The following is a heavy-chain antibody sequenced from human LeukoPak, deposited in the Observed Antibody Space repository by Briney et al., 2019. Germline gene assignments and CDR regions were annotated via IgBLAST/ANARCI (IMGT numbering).Heavy chain of an antibody. D-gene: IGHD1-26*01. J-gene: IGHJ4*02. CDR3: ARGSEDSGSY. V-gene: IGHV3-53*01. Sequence: PGRSLRLSCAASGFTVSSNYMSWVRQAPGKGLEWVSVIYSGGNTYYADPVKGRFTISRDNSKNTLYLQMNSLRAEDTAVYYCARGSEDSGSYWGQGTLVTVSS. CDR1: GFTVSSNY. CDR2: IYSGGNT.